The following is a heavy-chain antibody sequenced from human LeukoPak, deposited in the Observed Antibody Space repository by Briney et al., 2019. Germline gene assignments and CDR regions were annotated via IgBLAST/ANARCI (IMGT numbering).Heavy chain of an antibody. V-gene: IGHV3-20*04. J-gene: IGHJ4*02. D-gene: IGHD3-10*01. CDR1: GFTFDDYG. Sequence: GGSLRLSCAASGFTFDDYGMSWVRQAPGKGLEWVSGINWNGGSTGYADSVKGRFTTSRDNAKNSLYLQMNSLRAEDTALYYCARERPYGSGSYPLYYFDYWGQGTLVIVSS. CDR3: ARERPYGSGSYPLYYFDY. CDR2: INWNGGST.